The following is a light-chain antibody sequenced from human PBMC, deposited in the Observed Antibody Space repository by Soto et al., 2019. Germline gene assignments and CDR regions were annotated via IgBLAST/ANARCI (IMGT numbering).Light chain of an antibody. CDR1: QSVSSSY. CDR2: GTS. Sequence: EIVLTQSPGTLSLSPGERATLSCRASQSVSSSYLAWYQQKPGQAPRLLIYGTSSRATGIPDRFSGSGSGTDFSLTISRLEPDAFAVYYCHQYGGSPTWTFGQGTKVEIK. V-gene: IGKV3-20*01. CDR3: HQYGGSPTWT. J-gene: IGKJ1*01.